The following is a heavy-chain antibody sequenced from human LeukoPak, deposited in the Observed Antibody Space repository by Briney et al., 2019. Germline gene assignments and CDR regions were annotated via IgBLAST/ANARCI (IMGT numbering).Heavy chain of an antibody. D-gene: IGHD3-10*01. CDR3: ARTPSYYGSGTNFDY. J-gene: IGHJ4*02. V-gene: IGHV4-39*07. CDR1: GDSISSSTLY. CDR2: ISYSGGA. Sequence: SETLSLTCTVSGDSISSSTLYWGWIRQPPGKALEWIGSISYSGGAYYNPSLRSRVSISVDTSKNQFSLKLSSVTAADTAVYYCARTPSYYGSGTNFDYWGQGTLVTVSS.